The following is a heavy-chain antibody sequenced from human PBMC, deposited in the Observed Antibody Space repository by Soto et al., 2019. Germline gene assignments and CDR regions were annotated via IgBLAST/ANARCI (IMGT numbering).Heavy chain of an antibody. V-gene: IGHV3-33*01. J-gene: IGHJ6*02. CDR2: LWAGGNIR. Sequence: QVQLVESGGNVVQPGRSLRLSCAASGFSFSSDGMHWVRQAPGKGLEWVAHLWAGGNIRYYAYSVKGRFTISSDHSKNTLYLQMDSLGAEDTAVYYCARDAQHLANYGMDVWAKGPRSPSP. CDR1: GFSFSSDG. CDR3: ARDAQHLANYGMDV. D-gene: IGHD3-3*02.